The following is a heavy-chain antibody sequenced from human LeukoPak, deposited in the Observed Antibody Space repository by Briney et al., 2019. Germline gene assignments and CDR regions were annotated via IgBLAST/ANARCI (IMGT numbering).Heavy chain of an antibody. J-gene: IGHJ4*02. D-gene: IGHD2-2*01. V-gene: IGHV3-74*01. CDR1: GFTFSNHW. CDR2: INSDGSST. Sequence: PGGSLRLSCAASGFTFSNHWMHWVRHAPGKGLVWVSRINSDGSSTTYADSVKGRFTISRDNAKNTLYLQMNSLRAEDTAVYYCARTISSSSTSCFLYWGQGTLVTVSS. CDR3: ARTISSSSTSCFLY.